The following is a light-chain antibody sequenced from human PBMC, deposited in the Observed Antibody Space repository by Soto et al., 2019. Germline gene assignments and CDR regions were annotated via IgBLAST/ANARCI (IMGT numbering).Light chain of an antibody. V-gene: IGKV3D-7*01. CDR1: QSVSSY. CDR2: GAS. Sequence: EIVLTQSPATLSLSPGERATLSCRASQSVSSYLAWYQHKPGQAPRLLIYGASTRATGIPARFSGSGSGTEFTLTINTLHPEDFATYYCLQVYSFPRTFGQGTKVDIK. J-gene: IGKJ1*01. CDR3: LQVYSFPRT.